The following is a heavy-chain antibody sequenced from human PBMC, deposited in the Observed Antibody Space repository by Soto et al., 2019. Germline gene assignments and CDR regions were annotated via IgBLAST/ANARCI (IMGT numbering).Heavy chain of an antibody. V-gene: IGHV1-3*01. CDR3: WFDP. CDR1: GYSFTKYG. Sequence: ASVKVSCKTSGYSFTKYGLHWVRQAPGQRLEWMGWINPGNGDTKYSQKFQGRVTITRDTSATAADTAVYYCVRDGTKTLRDWFDPWGQGISVTVSS. D-gene: IGHD1-1*01. J-gene: IGHJ5*02. CDR2: INPGNGDT.